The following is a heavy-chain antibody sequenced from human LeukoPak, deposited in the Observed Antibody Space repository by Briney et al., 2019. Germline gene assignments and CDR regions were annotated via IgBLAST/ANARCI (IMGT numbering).Heavy chain of an antibody. Sequence: ASVKVSCKASGGTFSSYAISWVRQAPGQGLEWMGGIIPIFGTANYAQKFQGRVTITTDESTSTAYMELSSLRSEDTAVYYCARGDCSSTSCYTDTYYYYMDVWGKGTTVTVSS. J-gene: IGHJ6*03. CDR1: GGTFSSYA. V-gene: IGHV1-69*05. D-gene: IGHD2-2*02. CDR3: ARGDCSSTSCYTDTYYYYMDV. CDR2: IIPIFGTA.